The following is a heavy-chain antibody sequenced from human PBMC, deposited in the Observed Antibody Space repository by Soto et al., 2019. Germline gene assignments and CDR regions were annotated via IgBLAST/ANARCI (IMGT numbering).Heavy chain of an antibody. CDR1: GFTFSDHY. V-gene: IGHV3-72*01. CDR3: AREYCSGGSCYHFDY. Sequence: GGSLRLSCAASGFTFSDHYMDWVRQAPGKGLEWVGRTRNKANSYTTEYAASVKGRFTISRDDSKNSLYLQMNSLKTEDTAVYYCAREYCSGGSCYHFDYWGQGTLVTVSS. D-gene: IGHD2-15*01. CDR2: TRNKANSYTT. J-gene: IGHJ4*02.